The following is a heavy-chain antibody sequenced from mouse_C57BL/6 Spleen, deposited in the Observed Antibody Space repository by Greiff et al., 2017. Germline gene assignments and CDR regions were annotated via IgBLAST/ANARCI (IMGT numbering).Heavy chain of an antibody. J-gene: IGHJ3*01. CDR3: AMDYGSSLPWFAY. CDR2: IDPSDSDT. Sequence: QVQLQQPGAELVRPGSSVKLSCKASGYTFTSYWMHWVKQRPIQGLEWICHIDPSDSDTHYNQKFKDKATLTVDKSSSTAYIQLSSLTSEDSAVYYCAMDYGSSLPWFAYWGQGTLVTVSA. D-gene: IGHD1-1*01. CDR1: GYTFTSYW. V-gene: IGHV1-52*01.